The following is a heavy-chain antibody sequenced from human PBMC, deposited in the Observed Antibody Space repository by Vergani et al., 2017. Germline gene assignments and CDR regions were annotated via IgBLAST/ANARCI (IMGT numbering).Heavy chain of an antibody. V-gene: IGHV3-33*01. J-gene: IGHJ5*02. CDR3: ARVYGDYGGLVDP. Sequence: VQLLESGGGLVQPGGSLRLSCAASGFTFSSYGMHWVRQAPGKGLEWVAVIWYDGSNKYYADSVKGRFTISRDNSKNTLYLQMNSLRAEDTAVYYCARVYGDYGGLVDPWGQGTLVTVSS. CDR1: GFTFSSYG. D-gene: IGHD4-17*01. CDR2: IWYDGSNK.